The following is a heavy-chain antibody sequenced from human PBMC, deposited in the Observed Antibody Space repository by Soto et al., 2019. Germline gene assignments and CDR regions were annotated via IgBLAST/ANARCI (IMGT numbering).Heavy chain of an antibody. D-gene: IGHD4-4*01. CDR2: IDSGGGKT. J-gene: IGHJ5*02. Sequence: GGSLRLSCAASGFTFSNHSMSWVRQAPGTGLGWVSAIDSGGGKTYYADSVKGRFTISRDNSMNTLYLQMDSLRAEDTAIYYCTKEHSNYPDTWFYPWGQGTRVTVSS. V-gene: IGHV3-23*01. CDR1: GFTFSNHS. CDR3: TKEHSNYPDTWFYP.